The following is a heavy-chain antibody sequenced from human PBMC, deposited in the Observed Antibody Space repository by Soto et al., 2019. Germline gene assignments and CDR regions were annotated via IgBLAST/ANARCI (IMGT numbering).Heavy chain of an antibody. D-gene: IGHD3-3*01. V-gene: IGHV3-48*03. CDR2: ISSGGNTI. CDR1: GFTLSSFE. CDR3: TRERPSSDFWSGYSYGMDV. J-gene: IGHJ6*02. Sequence: GSLRLSCAATGFTLSSFEMNWVRQAPGKGLEWVSYISSGGNTIYYADSVKGRFTISRDTGKSSLFLQMNSLRAEDTAVYYCTRERPSSDFWSGYSYGMDVWGQGTAVTVSS.